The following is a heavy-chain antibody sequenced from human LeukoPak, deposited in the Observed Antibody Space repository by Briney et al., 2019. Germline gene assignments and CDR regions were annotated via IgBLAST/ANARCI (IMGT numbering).Heavy chain of an antibody. CDR3: ARVVNSGYDWEPYYYMDV. J-gene: IGHJ6*03. Sequence: GGSLRLSCAASGFTFSDYYMSWIRQAPGKGLEWVSYISSSGSTIYYADSVEGRFTISRDNAKNSLYLQMNSLRAEDTAVYYCARVVNSGYDWEPYYYMDVWGKGTTVTVSS. D-gene: IGHD5-12*01. V-gene: IGHV3-11*04. CDR1: GFTFSDYY. CDR2: ISSSGSTI.